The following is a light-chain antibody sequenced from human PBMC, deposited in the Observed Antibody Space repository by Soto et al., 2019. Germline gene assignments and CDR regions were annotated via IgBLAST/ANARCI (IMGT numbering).Light chain of an antibody. J-gene: IGLJ2*01. Sequence: NFMLTQPHSMSESPGKTVTISCTRSSGSIASKFVQWYQQRPGSSPTTVIYEDDQRPSGVPDRFSGSIDSSSNSASLTISGLKTEDEADYFCQSYDDNSVVFGGGTKLTVL. CDR1: SGSIASKF. V-gene: IGLV6-57*01. CDR3: QSYDDNSVV. CDR2: EDD.